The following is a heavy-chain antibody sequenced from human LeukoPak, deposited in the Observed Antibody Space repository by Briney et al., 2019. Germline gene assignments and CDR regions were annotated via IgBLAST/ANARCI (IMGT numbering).Heavy chain of an antibody. CDR1: GGSMSTYY. D-gene: IGHD1-14*01. Sequence: SETLSLTCTVSGGSMSTYYWTWVRQPPGKGLEWVGFIYYTGSTNYNPSLKSRVTISVDTSKNQFSLKLSSVTAADTAVYYCAGMRITTPTVRTLDYWGQGTLVTVSS. CDR2: IYYTGST. V-gene: IGHV4-59*01. CDR3: AGMRITTPTVRTLDY. J-gene: IGHJ4*02.